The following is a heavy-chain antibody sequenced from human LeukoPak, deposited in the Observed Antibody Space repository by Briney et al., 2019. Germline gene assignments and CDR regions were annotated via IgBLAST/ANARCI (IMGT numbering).Heavy chain of an antibody. D-gene: IGHD3-22*01. V-gene: IGHV3-21*01. CDR2: ISSSSSYI. J-gene: IGHJ4*02. CDR3: ARDLGGYYYDSHR. CDR1: GFTFSNYS. Sequence: GGSLRLSCAASGFTFSNYSMNWVRQTPGKGLEWVSSISSSSSYIYYADSVKGRFTISRDNAKNSLYLQMNSLRAEDTAVYYCARDLGGYYYDSHRWGQGTLVTASS.